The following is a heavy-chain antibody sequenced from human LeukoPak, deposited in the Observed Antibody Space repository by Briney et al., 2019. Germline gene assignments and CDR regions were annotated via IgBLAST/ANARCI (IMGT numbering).Heavy chain of an antibody. D-gene: IGHD6-13*01. CDR3: AREGRSSDSSSWSFDY. V-gene: IGHV1-69*13. CDR1: GYTFTDYY. CDR2: IIPIFGTA. Sequence: SVKVSCKASGYTFTDYYINWVRQAPGQGLEWMGGIIPIFGTANYAQKFQGRVTITADESTSTAYMELSSLRSEDTAVYYCAREGRSSDSSSWSFDYWGQGTLVTVSS. J-gene: IGHJ4*02.